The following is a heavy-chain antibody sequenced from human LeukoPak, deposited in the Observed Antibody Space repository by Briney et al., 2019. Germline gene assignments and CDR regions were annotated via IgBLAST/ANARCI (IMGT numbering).Heavy chain of an antibody. CDR3: AKAPGYCSSTTSCYLYFDY. CDR2: INNSGGST. J-gene: IGHJ4*02. V-gene: IGHV3-23*01. D-gene: IGHD2-2*01. Sequence: GGSLRFSCAASGFTFSSYAMSWVRQAPGKGLEWVSGINNSGGSTYYADSVKGRFTISRDNSKNTLYLQMNSLRDEDTAVYYCAKAPGYCSSTTSCYLYFDYWGQGTLVTVSS. CDR1: GFTFSSYA.